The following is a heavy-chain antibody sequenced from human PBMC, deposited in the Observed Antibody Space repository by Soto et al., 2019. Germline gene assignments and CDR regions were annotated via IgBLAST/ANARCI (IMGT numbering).Heavy chain of an antibody. J-gene: IGHJ4*02. V-gene: IGHV6-1*01. CDR1: GDSVSSNSTA. CDR3: ARVKGSSYDFDY. Sequence: SQTLSLTCASSGDSVSSNSTACNWIRQSPSRGLEWLGRTYYRSKWYNDYAVSVKSRITINPDTSKNQLSLQLKSVTPEDTAVYFCARVKGSSYDFDYWGQGTLLTVSS. D-gene: IGHD6-6*01. CDR2: TYYRSKWYN.